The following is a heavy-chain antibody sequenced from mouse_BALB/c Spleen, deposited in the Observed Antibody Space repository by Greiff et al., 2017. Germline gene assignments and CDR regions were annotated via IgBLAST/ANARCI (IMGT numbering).Heavy chain of an antibody. J-gene: IGHJ4*01. V-gene: IGHV1-15*01. D-gene: IGHD3-1*01. CDR2: IDPETGGT. Sequence: QVQLKESGAELVRPGASVTLSCKASGYTFTDYEMHWVKQTPVHGLEWIGAIDPETGGTAYNQKFKGKATLTADKSSSTAYMELRSLTSEDSAVYYCTRGLSGDAMDYWGQGTSVTVSS. CDR1: GYTFTDYE. CDR3: TRGLSGDAMDY.